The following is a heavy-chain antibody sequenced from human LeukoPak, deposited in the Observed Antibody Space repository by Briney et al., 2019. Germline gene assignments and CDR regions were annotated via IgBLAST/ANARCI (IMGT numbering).Heavy chain of an antibody. V-gene: IGHV4-34*01. J-gene: IGHJ6*02. Sequence: PSETLSLTCAVYGGSFRGYYWSWIRQPPGEGLEWIGEINHSGSTNYNPSLKSRVTISVDTSKNQFSLKLSSVTAADTAVYYCARGGYAGPGHYGMDVWGQGTTVTVSS. CDR3: ARGGYAGPGHYGMDV. CDR1: GGSFRGYY. CDR2: INHSGST. D-gene: IGHD5-12*01.